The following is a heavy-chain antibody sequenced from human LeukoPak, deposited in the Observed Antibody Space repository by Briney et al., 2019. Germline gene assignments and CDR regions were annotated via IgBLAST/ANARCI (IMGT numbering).Heavy chain of an antibody. V-gene: IGHV3-48*02. Sequence: GGSLRLSCAASGFTFSSYSMNWVRQAPGKGLEWVSYISSSSSTIYYADSVKGRFTISRDNAKNSLHLQMNSLRDEDTAVYYCAREQLWFGEFGHYYFDYWGQGTLVTVSS. CDR3: AREQLWFGEFGHYYFDY. D-gene: IGHD3-10*01. CDR2: ISSSSSTI. J-gene: IGHJ4*02. CDR1: GFTFSSYS.